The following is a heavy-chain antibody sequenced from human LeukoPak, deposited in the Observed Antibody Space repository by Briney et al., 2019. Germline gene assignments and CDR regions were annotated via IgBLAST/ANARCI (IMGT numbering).Heavy chain of an antibody. CDR2: ISSSGGTI. CDR1: GFTFSSYA. V-gene: IGHV3-48*04. D-gene: IGHD3-10*01. Sequence: PGGSLRLSCAASGFTFSSYAMSWVRQAPGKGLEWVSYISSSGGTIYYADSVKGRFTISRDNTKNSLYLQMNSLRAEDTAVYYCAREIRGFSYFDYWGQGTLVTVSS. CDR3: AREIRGFSYFDY. J-gene: IGHJ4*02.